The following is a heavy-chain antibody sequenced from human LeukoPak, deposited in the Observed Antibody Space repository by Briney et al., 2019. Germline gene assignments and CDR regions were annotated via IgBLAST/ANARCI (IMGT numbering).Heavy chain of an antibody. V-gene: IGHV3-21*01. D-gene: IGHD1-14*01. Sequence: PGGSLRLSCGASGSTFSNYNMNWVRQAPGEGLEWVSSINSRSTYIFYADSVMGRFTISRDNAKNSLFLQMNSLRAEDTAVYYCARDETNGFDSWGQGTLVTVSS. CDR1: GSTFSNYN. CDR2: INSRSTYI. CDR3: ARDETNGFDS. J-gene: IGHJ5*01.